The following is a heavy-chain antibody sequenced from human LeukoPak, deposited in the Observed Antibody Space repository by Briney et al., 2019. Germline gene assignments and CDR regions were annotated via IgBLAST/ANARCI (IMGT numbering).Heavy chain of an antibody. V-gene: IGHV4-59*08. Sequence: SETLSLTCAVYGGSFSGYYWSWIRQPPGKGLEWIGYIYYSGSTNYNPSLKSRVTISVDTSKNQFSLKLSSVTAADTAVYYCARQRAYYYGSGSYYYYHYMDVWGKGTTVTISS. CDR3: ARQRAYYYGSGSYYYYHYMDV. CDR1: GGSFSGYY. CDR2: IYYSGST. D-gene: IGHD3-10*01. J-gene: IGHJ6*03.